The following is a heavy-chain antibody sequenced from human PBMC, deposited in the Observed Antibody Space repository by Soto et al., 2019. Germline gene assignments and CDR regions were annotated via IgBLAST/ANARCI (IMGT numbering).Heavy chain of an antibody. Sequence: SETLSLTCTVSGGSISSYYWSWIRQPPGKGLEWIGYIYYSGSTNYNPSLKSRVTISVDTSKNQFSLKLSSVTAADTAVYYCARDLYYYGSGSANYWGQGTLVTVSS. CDR1: GGSISSYY. V-gene: IGHV4-59*01. D-gene: IGHD3-10*01. CDR2: IYYSGST. CDR3: ARDLYYYGSGSANY. J-gene: IGHJ4*02.